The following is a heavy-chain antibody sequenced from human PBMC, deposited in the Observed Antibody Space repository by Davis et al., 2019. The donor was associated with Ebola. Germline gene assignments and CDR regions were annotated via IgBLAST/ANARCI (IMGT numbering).Heavy chain of an antibody. V-gene: IGHV1-18*01. Sequence: AASVKVSCKASGYTFTSYGISWVRQAPGQGLEWMGWISAYNGNTNYAQKFQGRVTITADKSTSTAYMELSSLRSEDTAVYYCARDATDLIVGATSAFDIWGQGTMVTVSS. CDR2: ISAYNGNT. CDR3: ARDATDLIVGATSAFDI. J-gene: IGHJ3*02. D-gene: IGHD1-26*01. CDR1: GYTFTSYG.